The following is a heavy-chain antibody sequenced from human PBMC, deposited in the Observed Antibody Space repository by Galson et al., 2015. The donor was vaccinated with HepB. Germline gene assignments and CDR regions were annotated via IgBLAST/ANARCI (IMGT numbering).Heavy chain of an antibody. CDR3: ARHPTAFYDFWSGYSDNWFDP. D-gene: IGHD3-3*01. V-gene: IGHV3-33*01. CDR2: IWYDGSNK. CDR1: GFTFSNYG. Sequence: SLRLSCAASGFTFSNYGMHWVRQAPGKGLEWVAGIWYDGSNKHYADSVKGRSTISRDNSKNTLYLQMDSLRAEDTALYYCARHPTAFYDFWSGYSDNWFDPWGQGTLVIVSS. J-gene: IGHJ5*02.